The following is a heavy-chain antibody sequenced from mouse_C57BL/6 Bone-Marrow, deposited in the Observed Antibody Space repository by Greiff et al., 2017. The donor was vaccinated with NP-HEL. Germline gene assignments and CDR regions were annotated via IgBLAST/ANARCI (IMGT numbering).Heavy chain of an antibody. V-gene: IGHV5-12*01. CDR1: GFTFRDYY. CDR3: ARRVSLYWYFDV. CDR2: ISNGGGST. J-gene: IGHJ1*03. Sequence: EVQRVESGGGLVQPGGSLKLSCAASGFTFRDYYMYWVRQTPEKRLEWVAYISNGGGSTYYPDTVKGRFTISSDNAKNTLYLQMSRLKSEDTAMYYCARRVSLYWYFDVWGTGTTVTVSS.